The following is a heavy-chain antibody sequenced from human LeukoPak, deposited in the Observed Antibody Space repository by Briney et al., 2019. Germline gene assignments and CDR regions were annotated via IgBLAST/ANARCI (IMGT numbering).Heavy chain of an antibody. CDR3: ARGVGVTGTFDY. J-gene: IGHJ4*02. V-gene: IGHV4-34*01. Sequence: PSETLSLTCAAYGGSFSDYYWSWIRQPPGKGLEWIGEINHSGSTNYNPSLKSRVTISVDTSKNQFSLNLGSVTAADTAVYHCARGVGVTGTFDYWGRGTLVTVSS. CDR1: GGSFSDYY. CDR2: INHSGST. D-gene: IGHD6-19*01.